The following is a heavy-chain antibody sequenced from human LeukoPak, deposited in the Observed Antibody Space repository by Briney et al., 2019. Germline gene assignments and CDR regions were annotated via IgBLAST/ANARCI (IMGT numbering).Heavy chain of an antibody. D-gene: IGHD3/OR15-3a*01. CDR1: GGSFSGYY. CDR3: ARFGPYYYYMDV. J-gene: IGHJ6*03. V-gene: IGHV4-59*01. CDR2: IYYSGST. Sequence: NTSETLSLTCAVYGGSFSGYYWSWIRQPPGKGLEWIGYIYYSGSTNYNPSLKSRVTISVDTSKNQFSLKLSSVTAADTAVYYCARFGPYYYYMDVWGKGTTVTISS.